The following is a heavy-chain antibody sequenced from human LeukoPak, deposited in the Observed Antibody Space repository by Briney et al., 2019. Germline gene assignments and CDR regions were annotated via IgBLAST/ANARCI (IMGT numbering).Heavy chain of an antibody. CDR3: ARGRRGRGYCSSTSCYIAFDI. CDR2: INHSGST. J-gene: IGHJ3*02. V-gene: IGHV4-34*01. D-gene: IGHD2-2*02. CDR1: GGSFSGYC. Sequence: SETLSLTCAVYGGSFSGYCWSWIRQPPGKGLEWIGEINHSGSTNYNPSLKSRVTISVDTSKNQFSLKLSSATAADTAVYYCARGRRGRGYCSSTSCYIAFDIWGQGTMVTVSS.